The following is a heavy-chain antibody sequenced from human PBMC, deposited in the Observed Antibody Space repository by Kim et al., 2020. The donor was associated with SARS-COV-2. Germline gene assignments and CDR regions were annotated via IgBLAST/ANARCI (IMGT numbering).Heavy chain of an antibody. Sequence: SETRSLTCTVSGGSISSYYWSWIRQPPGKGLEWIGYIYYSGSPNYNPSLKSRVTISVDTSKNQFSLKLSSVTAADTAVYYCARSRKITIFGVVVINDFDIWGQGTMVTVSS. V-gene: IGHV4-59*01. CDR1: GGSISSYY. CDR3: ARSRKITIFGVVVINDFDI. D-gene: IGHD3-3*01. CDR2: IYYSGSP. J-gene: IGHJ3*02.